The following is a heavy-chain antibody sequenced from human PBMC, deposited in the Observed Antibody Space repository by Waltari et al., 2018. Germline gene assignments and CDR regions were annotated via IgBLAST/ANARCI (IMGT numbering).Heavy chain of an antibody. D-gene: IGHD6-13*01. CDR3: ARRGYSHYLGYYGMDV. V-gene: IGHV5-51*01. CDR1: GYSFTSYW. Sequence: EVQLVQSGAEVKKPGESLKISCKGSGYSFTSYWIGWVRQMPGKGLEWMGIIYPGDSDTRYSPAFQGQGTISADKSISTAYLQWSSLKASDTAMYYCARRGYSHYLGYYGMDVWGQGTTVTVSS. J-gene: IGHJ6*02. CDR2: IYPGDSDT.